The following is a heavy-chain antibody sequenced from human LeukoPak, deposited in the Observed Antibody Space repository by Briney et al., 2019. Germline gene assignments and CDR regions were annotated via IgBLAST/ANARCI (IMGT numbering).Heavy chain of an antibody. J-gene: IGHJ4*02. CDR3: AKTRGTNSPKPIDY. CDR1: GFTFSSYA. CDR2: ISGSGGST. Sequence: GGSLRLSCAASGFTFSSYALSWVRQAPGKGLEWVSAISGSGGSTYYADSVKGRFTISRDNSKNTLYLQMNSLGAEDTAVYYCAKTRGTNSPKPIDYWGQGTLVTVSS. V-gene: IGHV3-23*01. D-gene: IGHD1-26*01.